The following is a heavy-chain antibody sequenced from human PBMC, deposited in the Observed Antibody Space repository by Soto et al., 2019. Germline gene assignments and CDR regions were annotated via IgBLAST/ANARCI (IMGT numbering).Heavy chain of an antibody. CDR3: ARYVATSPAGWFEP. CDR2: IYWDDDN. Sequence: QITLKEFGPTLVKPTQTLTLTCTFSGFSLTNNGEAVGWFRQSPGKALEWLVLIYWDDDNRYNPTLRTRLSTTKDTSKNQVVLTLTNMDPVDTATYYCARYVATSPAGWFEPWGQGIPVTVSS. CDR1: GFSLTNNGEA. D-gene: IGHD3-10*02. J-gene: IGHJ5*02. V-gene: IGHV2-5*02.